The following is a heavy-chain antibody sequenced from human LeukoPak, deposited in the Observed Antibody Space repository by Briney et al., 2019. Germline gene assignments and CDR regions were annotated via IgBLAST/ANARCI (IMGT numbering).Heavy chain of an antibody. CDR3: ARGTQTIFGVIDY. Sequence: ASVKVSCKTSGYTFTGYYMHWVRQTPGQGLVWMGWIHPNNGGTIYARSFQGRVTMTSDTSISTAYLELNSLISDDTAMYFCARGTQTIFGVIDYWGQGTLVTVSS. V-gene: IGHV1-2*02. J-gene: IGHJ4*02. CDR2: IHPNNGGT. D-gene: IGHD3-3*01. CDR1: GYTFTGYY.